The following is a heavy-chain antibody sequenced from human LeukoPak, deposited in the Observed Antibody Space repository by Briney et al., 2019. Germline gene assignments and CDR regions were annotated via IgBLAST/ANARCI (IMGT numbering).Heavy chain of an antibody. D-gene: IGHD3-22*01. CDR2: ISGSGGST. J-gene: IGHJ4*02. V-gene: IGHV3-23*01. CDR1: GFTFSSYA. Sequence: GGSLRLSCVASGFTFSSYAMSWVRQAPGKGLEWVSAISGSGGSTYYADSVKGRFTISRDNSKNTLYLQMNSLRAEDTAVYYCAKEDYDSSGYYYSSGYFDYWGQGTLVTVSS. CDR3: AKEDYDSSGYYYSSGYFDY.